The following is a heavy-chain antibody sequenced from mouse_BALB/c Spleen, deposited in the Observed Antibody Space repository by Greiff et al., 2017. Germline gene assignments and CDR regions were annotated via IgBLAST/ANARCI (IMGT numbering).Heavy chain of an antibody. CDR2: IAPGSGST. Sequence: DLVKPGASVTLSCKASGYTFTSYWINWIKQRPGQGLEWIGRIAPGSGSTYYNEMFKGKATLTVDTSSSTAYIQLSSLASEDAAVYFYSRRGQRTPYYFDYWGQGTTLTVSS. V-gene: IGHV1S41*01. CDR3: SRRGQRTPYYFDY. J-gene: IGHJ2*01. D-gene: IGHD3-3*01. CDR1: GYTFTSYW.